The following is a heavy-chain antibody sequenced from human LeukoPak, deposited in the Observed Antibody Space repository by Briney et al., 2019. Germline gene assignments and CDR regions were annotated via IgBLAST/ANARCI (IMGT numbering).Heavy chain of an antibody. CDR1: GYTFTSYY. J-gene: IGHJ5*02. Sequence: GASVKVSCKASGYTFTSYYMHWVRQAPGQGLEWMGLINPTGGSTGYAQKFQGRVTMTRDMSTSTDYMELSSLRSEDTAIYYCARDNSVGDNAWWFDPWGQGTLSPSPQ. CDR2: INPTGGST. CDR3: ARDNSVGDNAWWFDP. D-gene: IGHD1-26*01. V-gene: IGHV1-46*01.